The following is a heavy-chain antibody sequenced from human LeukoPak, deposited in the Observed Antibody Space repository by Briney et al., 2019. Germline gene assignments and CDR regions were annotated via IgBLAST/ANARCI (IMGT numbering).Heavy chain of an antibody. V-gene: IGHV4-39*01. D-gene: IGHD3-22*01. J-gene: IGHJ4*02. CDR1: GGSISSSGYY. CDR2: IYYSGST. CDR3: ARLIYDSSGYYYFDH. Sequence: SETLSLTCTVFGGSISSSGYYWGWIRQPPGKGLEWIGSIYYSGSTYDNPSLKSRVTMSVDTSKNQFSLRLSSVTAADTAVYYCARLIYDSSGYYYFDHWGQGTLVTVSS.